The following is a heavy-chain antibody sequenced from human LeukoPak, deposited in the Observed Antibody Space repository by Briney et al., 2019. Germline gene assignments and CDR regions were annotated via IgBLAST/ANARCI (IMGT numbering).Heavy chain of an antibody. Sequence: SETLSLTCTVSGGSISSYYWSWIRQPPGKGLEWIGYIYYSGSTNYNPSLKSRVTISVDTSKNQFSLKLSSVTAADTAVYYWARVGSSTWGALDFWRQGTMVTVSS. V-gene: IGHV4-59*01. CDR1: GGSISSYY. CDR2: IYYSGST. J-gene: IGHJ3*01. D-gene: IGHD6-13*01. CDR3: ARVGSSTWGALDF.